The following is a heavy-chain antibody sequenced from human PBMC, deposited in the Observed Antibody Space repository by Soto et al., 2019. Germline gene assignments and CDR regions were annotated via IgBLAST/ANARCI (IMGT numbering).Heavy chain of an antibody. CDR1: GGTFSSYA. V-gene: IGHV1-69*12. D-gene: IGHD5-12*01. CDR2: IIPIFGTA. J-gene: IGHJ6*02. Sequence: QVQLVQSGAEVKKPGSSVKVSCKASGGTFSSYAISWVRQAPGQGLEWMGGIIPIFGTANYAQKFQGRVTSTADESTSTAYMELSSLRSEDTALYYCATHPMATLTYYYGMDVWGQGTTVTVSS. CDR3: ATHPMATLTYYYGMDV.